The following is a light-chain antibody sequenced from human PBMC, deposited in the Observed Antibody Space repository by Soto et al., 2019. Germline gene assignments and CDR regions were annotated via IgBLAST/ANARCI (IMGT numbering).Light chain of an antibody. CDR2: DVS. Sequence: EIGMTQSPATLSVSPGERATLSCRAGQGVTTNFAWYQQKSGQSPRLLIYDVSIRATGVPARFSGTGSETDFTLTISGLQSEDFAVYYCQQYNSWTPITFGQGTRLEI. CDR3: QQYNSWTPIT. CDR1: QGVTTN. V-gene: IGKV3-15*01. J-gene: IGKJ5*01.